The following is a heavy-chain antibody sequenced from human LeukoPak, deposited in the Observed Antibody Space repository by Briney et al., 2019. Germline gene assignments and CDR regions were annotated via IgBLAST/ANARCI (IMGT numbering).Heavy chain of an antibody. J-gene: IGHJ4*02. CDR2: IIPIFGRA. CDR3: AREWVIDYGDYDVYHYFDY. V-gene: IGHV1-69*05. CDR1: GGTFSSYA. D-gene: IGHD4-17*01. Sequence: SVKVSCKASGGTFSSYAISWVRQAPGQGLEWMGRIIPIFGRANYAQKFQGRVTITTDESTSTAYMELSSLRSEDTAVYYCAREWVIDYGDYDVYHYFDYWGQGTLVTVSS.